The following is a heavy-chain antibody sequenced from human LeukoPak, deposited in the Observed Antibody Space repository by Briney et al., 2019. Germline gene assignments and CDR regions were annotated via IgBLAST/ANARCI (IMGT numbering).Heavy chain of an antibody. CDR3: VRSHVNHYYYYYGMDV. CDR1: GYIFTKYW. Sequence: PGESLQISCQASGYIFTKYWIGWVRQMPGKGLEWMGIIYPGDSDTRYSPSFQGQVTISADKSISTAYLQWSSLKASDTAMYYCVRSHVNHYYYYYGMDVWGQGTTVTVSS. V-gene: IGHV5-51*01. J-gene: IGHJ6*02. CDR2: IYPGDSDT.